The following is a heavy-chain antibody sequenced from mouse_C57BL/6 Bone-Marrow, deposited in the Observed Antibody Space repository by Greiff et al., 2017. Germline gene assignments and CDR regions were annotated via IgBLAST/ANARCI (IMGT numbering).Heavy chain of an antibody. D-gene: IGHD1-1*01. Sequence: VQLKQPGAELVKPGASVKLSCKASGYTFPSYWMHWVKQRPGRGLEWIGRIDPNSGGTKYNEKFKSKATLTVDKPSSTAYMQLSSLTSEDSAVYYCARGAYGSSYPYYFDYWGQGTTLTVSS. CDR3: ARGAYGSSYPYYFDY. CDR1: GYTFPSYW. V-gene: IGHV1-72*01. J-gene: IGHJ2*01. CDR2: IDPNSGGT.